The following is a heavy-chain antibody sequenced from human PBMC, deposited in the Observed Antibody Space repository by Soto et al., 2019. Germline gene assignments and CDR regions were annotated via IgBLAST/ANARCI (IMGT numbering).Heavy chain of an antibody. CDR3: ARDPSRITGTRWFDP. J-gene: IGHJ5*02. CDR1: GGTFSSYA. Sequence: GASVKVSCKASGGTFSSYAISWVRQAPGQGLEWMGGIIPIFDTANYAQKFQGRVTITADESTSTAYMELSSLRSEDTAVYYCARDPSRITGTRWFDPWGQGTLVTV. V-gene: IGHV1-69*13. D-gene: IGHD1-20*01. CDR2: IIPIFDTA.